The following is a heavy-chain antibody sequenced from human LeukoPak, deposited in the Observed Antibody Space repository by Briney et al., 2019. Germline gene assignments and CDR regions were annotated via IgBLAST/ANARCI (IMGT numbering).Heavy chain of an antibody. CDR2: ISTYNGNT. J-gene: IGHJ5*02. D-gene: IGHD6-13*01. CDR1: GYTFTTYT. Sequence: ASVKVSCKASGYTFTTYTISWVRQAPGQGLEWMGWISTYNGNTNYAQKIQGRVTMTTDTSTSTVYMELRSLRSDDTAVYYCASHSRGHWFDPWGQGTLVTVSS. CDR3: ASHSRGHWFDP. V-gene: IGHV1-18*01.